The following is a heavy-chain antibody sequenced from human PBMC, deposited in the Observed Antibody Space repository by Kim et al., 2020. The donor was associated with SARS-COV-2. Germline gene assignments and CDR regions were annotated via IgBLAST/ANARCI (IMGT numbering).Heavy chain of an antibody. Sequence: AASGKGRFTISRDNSKNPLYLQMNSLRAEDTAVYYCAKDIKLRSRGAFDIWGQGTMVTVSS. CDR3: AKDIKLRSRGAFDI. D-gene: IGHD2-21*01. V-gene: IGHV3-30*02. J-gene: IGHJ3*02.